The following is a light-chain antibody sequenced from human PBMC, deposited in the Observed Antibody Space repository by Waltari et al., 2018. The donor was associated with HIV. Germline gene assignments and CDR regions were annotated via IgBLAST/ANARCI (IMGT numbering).Light chain of an antibody. CDR1: QIIDYW. CDR2: KTS. Sequence: DVQITQSPSPLSSSVGDRVSITCRASQIIDYWLAWYQQKPGQPPKLLIYKTSYLESGVPTRFTGSGSGADFTLTIDGLQPEDFATYYCQQYNSHSYTFGQGTKLDIK. CDR3: QQYNSHSYT. V-gene: IGKV1-5*03. J-gene: IGKJ2*01.